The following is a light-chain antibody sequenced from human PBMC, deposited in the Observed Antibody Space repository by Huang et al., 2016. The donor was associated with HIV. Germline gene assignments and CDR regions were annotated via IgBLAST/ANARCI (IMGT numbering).Light chain of an antibody. Sequence: EIVLTQSPGTLSLSPGERAPLACRASQSVSSSDLAWYQQKPGQAPRLLIYGASSRATGIPDRFSGSGSGTDFTLTISRLEPEDFAVYYCQQYGSSPWTFGQGTKVEIK. V-gene: IGKV3-20*01. CDR3: QQYGSSPWT. CDR2: GAS. J-gene: IGKJ1*01. CDR1: QSVSSSD.